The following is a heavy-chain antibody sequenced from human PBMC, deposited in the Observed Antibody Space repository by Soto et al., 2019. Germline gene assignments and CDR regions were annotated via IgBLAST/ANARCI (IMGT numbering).Heavy chain of an antibody. CDR1: GYTFTSYG. Sequence: ASVKVSCKASGYTFTSYGISWVRHAPGQGLEWMGWISAYNGNTNYAQKLQGRVTMTTDTSTSTAYMELRSPRSDDTAVYYCARSQDRGAPADWFDPWGQGTLVTVSS. CDR3: ARSQDRGAPADWFDP. J-gene: IGHJ5*02. D-gene: IGHD3-10*01. CDR2: ISAYNGNT. V-gene: IGHV1-18*01.